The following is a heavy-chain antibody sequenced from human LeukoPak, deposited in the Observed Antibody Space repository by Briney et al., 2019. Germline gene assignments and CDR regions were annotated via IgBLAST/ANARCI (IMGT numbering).Heavy chain of an antibody. V-gene: IGHV3-23*01. Sequence: GGSLRLSCAASGFTFSDYGMDWVRQAPGKGLEWISAISGSGGSTSYTDSVKGRFTISRDNTENTLHLQMNSLRAEDTAVYYCAKDRDYYGARSYHFSLLGYWGQGTLVTVSS. J-gene: IGHJ4*02. CDR2: ISGSGGST. CDR1: GFTFSDYG. D-gene: IGHD3-10*01. CDR3: AKDRDYYGARSYHFSLLGY.